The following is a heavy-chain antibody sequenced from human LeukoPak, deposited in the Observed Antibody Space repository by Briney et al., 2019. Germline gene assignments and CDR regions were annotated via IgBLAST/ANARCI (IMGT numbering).Heavy chain of an antibody. V-gene: IGHV1-2*02. D-gene: IGHD3-16*01. CDR1: GYTFTGYY. Sequence: ASVKVSCKASGYTFTGYYMHWVRQAPGQGLEWMGWINPNSGGTNYAQKFRGRVTITRDTSISTAYMELSSLTSEDTAVYYCARTPPRGLIDYWGQGTLVTVSS. J-gene: IGHJ4*02. CDR3: ARTPPRGLIDY. CDR2: INPNSGGT.